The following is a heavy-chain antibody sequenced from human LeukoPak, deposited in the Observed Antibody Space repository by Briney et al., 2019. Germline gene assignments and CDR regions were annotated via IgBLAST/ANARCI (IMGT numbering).Heavy chain of an antibody. D-gene: IGHD6-13*01. V-gene: IGHV4-31*11. CDR3: ARDQQQLSGVGYYYYYGMDV. CDR1: GGSISSGGYY. J-gene: IGHJ6*02. CDR2: IYYSGST. Sequence: SQTLSLTCAVSGGSISSGGYYWSWIRQHPGKGLEWIGYIYYSGSTYYNPSLKSRVTISVDTSKNQFSLKLSSVTAADTAVYYCARDQQQLSGVGYYYYYGMDVWGQGTTVTVSS.